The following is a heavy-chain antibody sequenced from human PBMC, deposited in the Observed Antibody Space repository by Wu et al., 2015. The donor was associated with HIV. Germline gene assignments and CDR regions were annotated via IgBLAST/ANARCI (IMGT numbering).Heavy chain of an antibody. CDR1: GYTFTSYY. CDR3: ARVPNMNDSSGYHWFDP. V-gene: IGHV1-46*03. CDR2: INPSGGST. D-gene: IGHD3-22*01. J-gene: IGHJ5*02. Sequence: QVQLVQSGAEVKKPGASVKVSCKASGYTFTSYYMHWVRQAPGQGLEWMGIINPSGGSTSYAQKFQGRVTMTRDTSTSTVYMELSSLRSEDTAVYYCARVPNMNDSSGYHWFDPWGQGTLVHRLL.